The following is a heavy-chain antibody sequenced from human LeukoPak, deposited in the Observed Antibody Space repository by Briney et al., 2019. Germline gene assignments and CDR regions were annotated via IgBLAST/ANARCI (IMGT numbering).Heavy chain of an antibody. D-gene: IGHD3-9*01. CDR1: GFSFSSYW. Sequence: PGGSLRLSCEGSGFSFSSYWMTWVRQLPGKGPEWVANIRQDGSEKYYVDSVKGRFTISRDNAKNSLYLQMNSLRAEDTAVYYCARDGGLRYFDWPNNWFDPWGQGTLVTVSS. V-gene: IGHV3-7*01. J-gene: IGHJ5*02. CDR2: IRQDGSEK. CDR3: ARDGGLRYFDWPNNWFDP.